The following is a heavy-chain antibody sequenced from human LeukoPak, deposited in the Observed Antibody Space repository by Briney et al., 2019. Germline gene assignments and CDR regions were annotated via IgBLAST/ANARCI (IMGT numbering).Heavy chain of an antibody. CDR2: IYHSGST. V-gene: IGHV4-39*07. J-gene: IGHJ6*03. D-gene: IGHD3-10*01. CDR3: ARVGGLTYYYGSGSRNYYYYMDV. CDR1: GGSISSSSYY. Sequence: SETLSLTCTVSGGSISSSSYYWGWIRQPPGKGLEWIGSIYHSGSTYYNPSLKSRVTISVDTSKNQFSLKLSSVTAADTAVYYCARVGGLTYYYGSGSRNYYYYMDVWGKGTTVTVSS.